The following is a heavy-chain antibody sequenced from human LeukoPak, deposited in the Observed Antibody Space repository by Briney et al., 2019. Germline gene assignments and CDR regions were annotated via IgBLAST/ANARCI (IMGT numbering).Heavy chain of an antibody. D-gene: IGHD3-3*01. CDR3: ARLREITIFGVVTKSTSYFDY. CDR1: GFTFSSYW. Sequence: GGSLRLSCAASGFTFSSYWMSWVRQAPGKGLEWVANIKQDGSEKYYVDSVKGRFTISRDNAKNSLYLQMNSLRAEDTAVYYCARLREITIFGVVTKSTSYFDYWGQGTLVTVSS. J-gene: IGHJ4*02. CDR2: IKQDGSEK. V-gene: IGHV3-7*01.